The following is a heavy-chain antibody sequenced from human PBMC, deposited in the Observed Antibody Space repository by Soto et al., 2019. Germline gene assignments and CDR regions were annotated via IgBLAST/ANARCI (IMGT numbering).Heavy chain of an antibody. CDR3: ARNLNYGLDV. V-gene: IGHV4-59*08. Sequence: SETLSLTCTVSGGYISSYYWTWIRQPPGKGLEWIGYIYYSGSTNYNPSLKSRVTISADTSKNQFSLRLSSVTAADTAVYYCARNLNYGLDVWGPGTTVTVSS. J-gene: IGHJ6*02. CDR2: IYYSGST. CDR1: GGYISSYY.